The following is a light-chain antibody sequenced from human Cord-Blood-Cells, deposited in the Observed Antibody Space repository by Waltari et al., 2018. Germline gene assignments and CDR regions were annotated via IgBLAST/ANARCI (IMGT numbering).Light chain of an antibody. J-gene: IGLJ2*01. Sequence: QSALTQPASVSGSPGQSITISCTGTSSDVGGYNYVSWYQQHPGKAPKLIIYDVSKRPSGVSNRFSGSKSGNTASLTISGLQAEDEADYYCSSYTSSSNVVFGGGTKLTVL. CDR1: SSDVGGYNY. CDR2: DVS. CDR3: SSYTSSSNVV. V-gene: IGLV2-14*01.